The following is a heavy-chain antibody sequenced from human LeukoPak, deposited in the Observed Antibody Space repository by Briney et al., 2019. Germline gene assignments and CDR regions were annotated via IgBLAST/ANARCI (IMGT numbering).Heavy chain of an antibody. CDR3: ARSVWFGDYYYYYMDV. V-gene: IGHV1-18*01. D-gene: IGHD3-10*01. CDR1: GYTFTSYG. Sequence: ASVKVSCKASGYTFTSYGISWVRQAPGQGLGWMGWISAYNGNTNYAQKLQGRVTMTTDTSTSTAYMELRSLRSDDTAVYYCARSVWFGDYYYYYMDVWGKGTTVTISS. CDR2: ISAYNGNT. J-gene: IGHJ6*03.